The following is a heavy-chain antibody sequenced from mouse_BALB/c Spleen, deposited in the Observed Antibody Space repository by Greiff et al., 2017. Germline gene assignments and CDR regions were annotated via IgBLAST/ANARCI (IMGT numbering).Heavy chain of an antibody. Sequence: QVQLQQSAAELARPGASVKMSCKASGYTFTSYTMHWVKQRPGQGLEWIGYINPSSGYTEYNQKFKDKTTLTADKSSSTAYMQLSSLTSEDSAVYYCASSLGAMDYWGQGTSVTVSS. J-gene: IGHJ4*01. D-gene: IGHD1-2*01. CDR2: INPSSGYT. CDR3: ASSLGAMDY. CDR1: GYTFTSYT. V-gene: IGHV1-4*02.